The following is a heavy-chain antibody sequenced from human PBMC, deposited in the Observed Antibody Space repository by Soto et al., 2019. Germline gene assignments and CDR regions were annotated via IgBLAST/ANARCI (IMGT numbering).Heavy chain of an antibody. J-gene: IGHJ2*01. Sequence: EVQLVESGGALIQAGGSLRLSCAASEFTVSSNYMTWVRQAPGKGLECVSAIFRDGNTYYADSVKGRFTISRDNSKNTVCLQMDSLRAEDTAVYYCATSLFWPGYFDLWGRGTLVTVSS. D-gene: IGHD2-21*01. V-gene: IGHV3-53*01. CDR1: EFTVSSNY. CDR2: IFRDGNT. CDR3: ATSLFWPGYFDL.